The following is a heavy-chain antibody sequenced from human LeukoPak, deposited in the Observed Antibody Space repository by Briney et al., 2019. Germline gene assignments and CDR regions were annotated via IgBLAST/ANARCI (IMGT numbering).Heavy chain of an antibody. J-gene: IGHJ4*02. Sequence: GESLKISCKGSGYSFTSYWIGWVRQMPGKGLEWMAIIYPGDSDTRYSPSFQGQVTISADKSISTAYLQWSSLKASDTAMYYCARSSDSSGYYDYFDYWGQGTLVTVSS. V-gene: IGHV5-51*01. CDR3: ARSSDSSGYYDYFDY. D-gene: IGHD3-22*01. CDR1: GYSFTSYW. CDR2: IYPGDSDT.